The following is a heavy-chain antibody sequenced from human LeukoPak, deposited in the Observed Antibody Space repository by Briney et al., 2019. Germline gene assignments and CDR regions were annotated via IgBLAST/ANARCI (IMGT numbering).Heavy chain of an antibody. CDR3: AKMGGVSESNARTFDP. Sequence: SGGSLRLSCAASGFTFSNEMNWVRQAPGKGLEWVSYISSSGSTIYYADSVKGRFTISRDNAKNSLYLQMNSLRAEDTALYHCAKMGGVSESNARTFDPWGQGTLVTVSS. CDR1: GFTFSNE. CDR2: ISSSGSTI. V-gene: IGHV3-48*03. D-gene: IGHD3-16*01. J-gene: IGHJ5*02.